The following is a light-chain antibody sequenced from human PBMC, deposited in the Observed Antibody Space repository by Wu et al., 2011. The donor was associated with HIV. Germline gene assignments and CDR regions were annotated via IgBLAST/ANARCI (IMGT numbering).Light chain of an antibody. V-gene: IGKV3-20*01. CDR2: DVS. J-gene: IGKJ4*01. CDR1: RVLPTY. Sequence: EIVLTQVSSHPVFVSRGKSHPSPVGPVRVLPTYLAWYQQKPGQALRLLIHDVSSRATGIPARFSGSGSGTDFTLTISGLEPEDFAVFYCQQYGSSPLTFGGGTKVRSN. CDR3: QQYGSSPLT.